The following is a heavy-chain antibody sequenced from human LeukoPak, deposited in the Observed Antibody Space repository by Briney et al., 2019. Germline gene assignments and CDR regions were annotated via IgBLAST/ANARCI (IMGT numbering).Heavy chain of an antibody. D-gene: IGHD5-12*01. CDR3: ARVQRGYSGRTTPQNNWFDP. CDR1: GYSISSGYY. V-gene: IGHV4-38-2*02. J-gene: IGHJ5*02. CDR2: IHHSGST. Sequence: NPSETLSLTCTVSGYSISSGYYWGWIRQPPGKGLEWIGSIHHSGSTYYNPSLKSRVTISVDTSKNQFSLKLSSVTAADTAVYYCARVQRGYSGRTTPQNNWFDPWGQGTLVTVSS.